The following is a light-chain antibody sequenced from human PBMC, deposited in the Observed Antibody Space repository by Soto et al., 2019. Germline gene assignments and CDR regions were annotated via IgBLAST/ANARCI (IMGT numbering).Light chain of an antibody. J-gene: IGKJ2*01. CDR3: QQYGGSPPYT. CDR1: QSVSSIY. V-gene: IGKV3-20*01. CDR2: RAS. Sequence: DIVLTQSPGTLSLSPGERATLSCRASQSVSSIYLAWYQQKPGQAPRLLIYRASSRYTGIPDSFSGSGSGNDFTLTISRLEPEHFAVYYCQQYGGSPPYTFGQGNKLEIK.